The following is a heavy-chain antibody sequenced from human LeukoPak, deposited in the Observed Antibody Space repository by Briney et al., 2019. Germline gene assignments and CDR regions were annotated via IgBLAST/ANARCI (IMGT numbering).Heavy chain of an antibody. CDR3: ARGSYFYGSGSFMGSDY. D-gene: IGHD3-10*01. CDR2: MNPNSGNT. V-gene: IGHV1-8*01. J-gene: IGHJ4*02. Sequence: GASVKVSCKASGYTFTSYDINWVRQATGQGLEWMGWMNPNSGNTGYAQKFQGRVTMTRNTSISTAYMELSSLRSEDTAVYYCARGSYFYGSGSFMGSDYWGQGTLVTVSS. CDR1: GYTFTSYD.